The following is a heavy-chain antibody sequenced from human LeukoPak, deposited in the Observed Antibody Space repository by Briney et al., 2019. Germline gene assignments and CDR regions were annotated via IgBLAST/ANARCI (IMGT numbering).Heavy chain of an antibody. Sequence: GGSLRLSCAASGFTFSSYAMIWVRQAPGKGLEWVAFIRHDGSNEYYADSVKGRFIISRDNSRNTLYLQMNSLRPEDTAVYYCAKDRPVYYDGSGYFDYWGQGTLVTVSS. V-gene: IGHV3-30*02. CDR3: AKDRPVYYDGSGYFDY. CDR1: GFTFSSYA. CDR2: IRHDGSNE. J-gene: IGHJ4*02. D-gene: IGHD3-10*01.